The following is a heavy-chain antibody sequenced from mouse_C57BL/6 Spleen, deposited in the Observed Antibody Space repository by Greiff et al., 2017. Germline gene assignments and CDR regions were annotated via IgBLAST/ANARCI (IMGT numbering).Heavy chain of an antibody. CDR2: ISYDGSN. V-gene: IGHV3-6*01. CDR3: ARDAQYGSSGCAY. Sequence: EVKLMESGPGLVKPSQSLSLTCSVTCYSITSGYYWNWIRQFPGNKLEWMGYISYDGSNNYNPSLKNRIAITRDTSKNQFFLKLNSVTTEDTATYYGARDAQYGSSGCAYWGQGTLGTVSA. CDR1: CYSITSGYY. J-gene: IGHJ3*01. D-gene: IGHD1-1*01.